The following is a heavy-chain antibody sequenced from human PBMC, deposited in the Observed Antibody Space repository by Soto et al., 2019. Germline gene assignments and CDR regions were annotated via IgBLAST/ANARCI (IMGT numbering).Heavy chain of an antibody. D-gene: IGHD3-22*01. CDR1: GGTFSSYA. CDR2: IIPIFGTA. V-gene: IGHV1-69*13. CDR3: AREGGGGYYDSSGYQNPRGYFDY. J-gene: IGHJ4*02. Sequence: SVKVSCKASGGTFSSYAISWVRQAPGQGLEWMGGIIPIFGTANYAQKFQGRVTITADESTSTAYMGLSSLRSEDTAVYYCAREGGGGYYDSSGYQNPRGYFDYWGQGTLVTVSS.